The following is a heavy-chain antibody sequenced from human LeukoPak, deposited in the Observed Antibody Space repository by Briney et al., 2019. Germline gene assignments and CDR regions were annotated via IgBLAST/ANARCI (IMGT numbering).Heavy chain of an antibody. CDR2: IYSDGST. J-gene: IGHJ4*02. V-gene: IGHV3-53*01. CDR1: GFTVSSNS. Sequence: GGSLRLSRAASGFTVSSNSMTWVRQAPGKGLEWVSVIYSDGSTFYAASVKGRFIISRDNSKNTLYLQMNSLRVDDTAVYFCARDHRIGGSWGQGALVTVSS. D-gene: IGHD3-16*01. CDR3: ARDHRIGGS.